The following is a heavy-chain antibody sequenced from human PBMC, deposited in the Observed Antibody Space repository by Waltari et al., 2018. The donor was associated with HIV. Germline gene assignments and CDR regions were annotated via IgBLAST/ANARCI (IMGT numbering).Heavy chain of an antibody. V-gene: IGHV1-8*01. Sequence: QVQLVQSGAEVKKPGASVKVSCKASGYTFTRSDSNWVRQATGQGLEWMGWMNPNRGDTGYAQKFQGRITMTSNTSISTVYMELSSLTSEETAVYYCVRAAIYSRGCFDYWGQGTLVTVSS. CDR1: GYTFTRSD. D-gene: IGHD6-19*01. J-gene: IGHJ4*02. CDR2: MNPNRGDT. CDR3: VRAAIYSRGCFDY.